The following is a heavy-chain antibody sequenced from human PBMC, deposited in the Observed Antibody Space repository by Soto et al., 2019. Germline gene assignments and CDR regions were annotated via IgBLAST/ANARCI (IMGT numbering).Heavy chain of an antibody. CDR1: GFTFDDYA. D-gene: IGHD3-9*01. CDR2: ISWNSGGI. V-gene: IGHV3-9*01. Sequence: EVQLVESGGGLVQPARSLRLSCAASGFTFDDYALHWVRQGPGKRLAWVSGISWNSGGIGYPDSVYGRFTISRDNAKNSLYLQMDRLRPEDTAFYYPAKSPHDILIGSAFDYWGQGALVTVSS. J-gene: IGHJ4*02. CDR3: AKSPHDILIGSAFDY.